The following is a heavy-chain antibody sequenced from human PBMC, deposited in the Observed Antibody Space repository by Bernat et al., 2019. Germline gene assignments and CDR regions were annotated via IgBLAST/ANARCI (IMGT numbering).Heavy chain of an antibody. CDR1: GGSISSSSYY. J-gene: IGHJ4*02. Sequence: QLQLQESGPGLVKPSETLSLTCTVSGGSISSSSYYWGWIRQPPGKGLEWIGSIDFGGSTYYNTSLKSRVTISVDTSKNQFSLKLSSVTAADTAVYYCARRGYSDYDLFDYWGQGTLVTVSS. CDR2: IDFGGST. CDR3: ARRGYSDYDLFDY. D-gene: IGHD5-12*01. V-gene: IGHV4-39*01.